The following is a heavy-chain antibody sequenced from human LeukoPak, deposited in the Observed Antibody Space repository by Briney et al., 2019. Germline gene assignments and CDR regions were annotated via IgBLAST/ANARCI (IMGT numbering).Heavy chain of an antibody. CDR3: VRFIMTTVVTGFDY. CDR1: GFTFSSYA. V-gene: IGHV3-30*04. J-gene: IGHJ4*02. Sequence: QPGGSLRLSCAASGFTFSSYAMHWVRQAPGKGLEWVAVISYDGSNKYYTDSVKGRFTISRDNSKNTLYLQMYSLRAEDTAVYYCVRFIMTTVVTGFDYWGQGTLLTVSS. CDR2: ISYDGSNK. D-gene: IGHD4-23*01.